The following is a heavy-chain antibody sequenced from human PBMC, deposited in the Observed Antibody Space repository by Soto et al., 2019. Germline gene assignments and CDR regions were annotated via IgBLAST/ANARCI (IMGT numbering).Heavy chain of an antibody. CDR1: GFTFSDHY. D-gene: IGHD1-26*01. J-gene: IGHJ6*02. Sequence: GGSLRLSCAASGFTFSDHYMDWVRQAPGKGLEWVGRTRNKANSYTTEYAASVKGRFTISRDDSKNSLYLQMNSLKTEDTAVYYCARDTSYLDVWGQGTTVTVSS. CDR2: TRNKANSYTT. CDR3: ARDTSYLDV. V-gene: IGHV3-72*01.